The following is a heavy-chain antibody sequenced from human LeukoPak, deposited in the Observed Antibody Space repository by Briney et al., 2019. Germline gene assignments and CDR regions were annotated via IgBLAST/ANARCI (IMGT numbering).Heavy chain of an antibody. CDR3: AKFLPTHIVVANYYFDY. V-gene: IGHV3-23*01. D-gene: IGHD2-21*01. Sequence: GGSLRLSCAASGFTFSSHAMSWVRQAPGKGLEWVSTISESGGTTYYADSVKGRFTISRDNSKNTLYLQMNSLRAEDTAVYYCAKFLPTHIVVANYYFDYWGQGTLVTVSS. J-gene: IGHJ4*02. CDR1: GFTFSSHA. CDR2: ISESGGTT.